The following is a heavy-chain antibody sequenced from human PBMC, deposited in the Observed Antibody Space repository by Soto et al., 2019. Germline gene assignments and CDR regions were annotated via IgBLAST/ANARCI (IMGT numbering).Heavy chain of an antibody. Sequence: QITLKESGPTLVKPTQTLTLTCTFSGFSLSTSGVGVGWIRQPPGKALEWLALIYWDDDKRYSPSLKSRLTITEDSSKNQVVLTMTNMDPVDTATYYCAHRQRTVYFDYWGQGTTVTVSS. J-gene: IGHJ4*03. D-gene: IGHD4-17*01. CDR2: IYWDDDK. CDR3: AHRQRTVYFDY. V-gene: IGHV2-5*02. CDR1: GFSLSTSGVG.